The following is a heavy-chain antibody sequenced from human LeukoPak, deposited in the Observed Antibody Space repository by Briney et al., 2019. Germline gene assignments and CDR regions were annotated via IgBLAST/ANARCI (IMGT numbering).Heavy chain of an antibody. CDR1: GGSISSGGYY. D-gene: IGHD2-15*01. J-gene: IGHJ4*02. CDR3: ARDIRAAASYFDY. Sequence: SQTLSLTCTVSGGSISSGGYYWSWIRQHPGKGLEWIGYIYYSGSTYYNPSLKSRVTISVDTFKNQFSLKLSSVTAADTAVYYCARDIRAAASYFDYWGQGTLVTVSS. V-gene: IGHV4-31*03. CDR2: IYYSGST.